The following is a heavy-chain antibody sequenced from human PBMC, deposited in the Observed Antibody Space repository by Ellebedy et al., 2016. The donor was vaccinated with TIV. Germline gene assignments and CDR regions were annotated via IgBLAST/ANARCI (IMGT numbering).Heavy chain of an antibody. CDR1: GGSISSGGYY. V-gene: IGHV4-31*03. CDR3: ARAPLGGIYRDILTGYYPINWFDP. D-gene: IGHD3-9*01. CDR2: IYYSGST. Sequence: SETLSLXXTVSGGSISSGGYYWSWIRQHPGKGLEWIGYIYYSGSTYYNPSLKSRVTISVDTSKNQFSLKLSSVTAADTAVYYCARAPLGGIYRDILTGYYPINWFDPWGQGTLVTVSS. J-gene: IGHJ5*02.